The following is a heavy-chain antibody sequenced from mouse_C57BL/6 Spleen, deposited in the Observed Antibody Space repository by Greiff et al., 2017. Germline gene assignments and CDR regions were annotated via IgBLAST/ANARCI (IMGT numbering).Heavy chain of an antibody. D-gene: IGHD3-2*02. V-gene: IGHV6-3*01. CDR2: IRLKSDNYAT. CDR3: TDLSDYAMDY. Sequence: EVKLQESGGGLVQPGGSMKLSCVASGFTFSNYWMNWVRQSPEKGLEWVAQIRLKSDNYATHYAESVKGRFTISRDDSQSSVYLQMNNLRAENTGIYYCTDLSDYAMDYWGQGTSVTVSS. J-gene: IGHJ4*01. CDR1: GFTFSNYW.